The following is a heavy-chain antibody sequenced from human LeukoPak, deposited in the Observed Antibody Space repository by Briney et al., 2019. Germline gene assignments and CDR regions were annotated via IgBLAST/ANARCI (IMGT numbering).Heavy chain of an antibody. J-gene: IGHJ3*02. CDR3: ARGVYAFDI. CDR2: IKEDGNEI. CDR1: GFTFSSYS. Sequence: GGSLRLSCAASGFTFSSYSMNWVRQAPGKGLEWVANIKEDGNEIYYVDSVKGRFTISRDNAKNSLYLQMNSLRGEDTAVYYCARGVYAFDIWGQGTMVTVSS. V-gene: IGHV3-7*01.